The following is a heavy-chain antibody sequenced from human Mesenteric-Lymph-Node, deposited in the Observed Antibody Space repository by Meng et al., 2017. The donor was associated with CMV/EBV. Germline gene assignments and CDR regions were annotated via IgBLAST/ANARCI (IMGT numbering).Heavy chain of an antibody. Sequence: SETLSLTCAVSGGSISSYYWSWIRQPPGKGLEWIGFASYTGTTSYNPSLESRVTISVDTSKNQFSLKLSPVTAADTAIYYCARVGDTYGYPRFDPWGQGTLVTVSS. CDR1: GGSISSYY. V-gene: IGHV4-59*01. CDR3: ARVGDTYGYPRFDP. J-gene: IGHJ5*02. D-gene: IGHD5-18*01. CDR2: ASYTGTT.